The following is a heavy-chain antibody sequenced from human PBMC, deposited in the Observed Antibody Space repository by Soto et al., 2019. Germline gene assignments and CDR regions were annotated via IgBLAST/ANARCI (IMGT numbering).Heavy chain of an antibody. J-gene: IGHJ4*02. V-gene: IGHV4-34*01. CDR3: VRRFDH. CDR2: ISHSGST. CDR1: GGSLSGYY. Sequence: QLQLQQWGAGLLKPSETLSLSCAVHGGSLSGYYWTWIRQPPGKGLEWIGEISHSGSTDYSPSLKSRVTISIDKSNNHLSLELTSVTAADTAVYYCVRRFDHWGQGTLVTVSS.